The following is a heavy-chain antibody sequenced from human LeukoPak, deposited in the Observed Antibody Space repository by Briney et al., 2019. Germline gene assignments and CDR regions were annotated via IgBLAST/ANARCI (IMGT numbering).Heavy chain of an antibody. D-gene: IGHD3-10*01. Sequence: ASVKVSFKASGYTFTSYDINWVRQATGQGLEWMGWMNPNSGNTGYAQNLQDRVTMTTDTSTNTAYMELRSLKSDDTAMYYCARDLGNYASWTYWDPFDPWGQGTLVTVSS. CDR1: GYTFTSYD. V-gene: IGHV1-8*01. CDR2: MNPNSGNT. J-gene: IGHJ5*02. CDR3: ARDLGNYASWTYWDPFDP.